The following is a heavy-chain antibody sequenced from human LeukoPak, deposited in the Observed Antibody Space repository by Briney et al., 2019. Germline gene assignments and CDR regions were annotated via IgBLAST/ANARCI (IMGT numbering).Heavy chain of an antibody. V-gene: IGHV4-39*07. J-gene: IGHJ6*03. Sequence: SETLSLPCTVSGGSISSSSYYWGWIRQPPGKVLEWIGSIYYSGSTYYNPSLKSRVTISVDTSKNQFSLKLSSVTAADTAVYYCATNGYYCMDVWGKGTTVTVSS. CDR1: GGSISSSSYY. D-gene: IGHD2-8*01. CDR3: ATNGYYCMDV. CDR2: IYYSGST.